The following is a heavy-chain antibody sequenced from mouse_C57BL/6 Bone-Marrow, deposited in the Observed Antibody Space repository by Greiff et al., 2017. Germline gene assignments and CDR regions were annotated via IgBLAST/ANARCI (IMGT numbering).Heavy chain of an antibody. CDR1: GFTFSDYY. J-gene: IGHJ4*01. Sequence: DVKLVESGGGLVQPGGSLKLSCAASGFTFSDYYMYWVRQTPEKRLEWVAYISNGGGSTYYPDTVKGRFTISRDNAKNTLYLQMSRLKSEDTAMYYCARAGDMDYWGQGTSVTVSS. CDR3: ARAGDMDY. CDR2: ISNGGGST. V-gene: IGHV5-12*01. D-gene: IGHD2-13*01.